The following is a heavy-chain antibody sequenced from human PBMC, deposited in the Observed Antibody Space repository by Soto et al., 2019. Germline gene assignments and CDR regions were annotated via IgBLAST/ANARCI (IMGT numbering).Heavy chain of an antibody. D-gene: IGHD3-3*01. CDR3: ARGDSYYDFGIEC. Sequence: GGSLRLRCAVCGVIVSNYDMSRVRQAPGKGLEWVTSISGSGARTYYADSVKGRITTSRDNSKNTLFLQVSSLRDEDTAVYFCARGDSYYDFGIECWGQGTVVTVSS. CDR1: GVIVSNYD. V-gene: IGHV3-23*01. CDR2: ISGSGART. J-gene: IGHJ4*02.